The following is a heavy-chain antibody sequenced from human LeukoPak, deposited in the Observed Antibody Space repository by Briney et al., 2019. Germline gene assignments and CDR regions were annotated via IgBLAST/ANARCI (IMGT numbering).Heavy chain of an antibody. D-gene: IGHD2-2*01. J-gene: IGHJ5*02. CDR1: GGSISSSSNY. V-gene: IGHV4-39*07. CDR3: ARDQVVPGSAIWFDP. Sequence: SETLSLTCTVSGGSISSSSNYWGWIRQPPGKGLEWIGSIYYSGSTYYNPSLKSRVTTSVDTSKNQFSLKLSSVTAADTAVYYCARDQVVPGSAIWFDPWGQGTLVTVSS. CDR2: IYYSGST.